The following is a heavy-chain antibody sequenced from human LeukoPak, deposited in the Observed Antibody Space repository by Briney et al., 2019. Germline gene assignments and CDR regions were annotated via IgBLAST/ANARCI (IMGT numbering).Heavy chain of an antibody. CDR3: ARDEPLLVYYDSSGYCIFDY. J-gene: IGHJ4*02. CDR2: ISAYNGNT. CDR1: GYTFTSYG. D-gene: IGHD3-22*01. Sequence: ASVKVSCKASGYTFTSYGISWVRQAPGQGLEWMGWISAYNGNTNYAQKLQGRVTMTTDTSTSTAYMELRSLRSDDTAVYYCARDEPLLVYYDSSGYCIFDYWGQGTLVTVSS. V-gene: IGHV1-18*01.